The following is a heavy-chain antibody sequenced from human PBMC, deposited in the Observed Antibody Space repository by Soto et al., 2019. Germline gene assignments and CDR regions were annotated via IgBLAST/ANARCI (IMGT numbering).Heavy chain of an antibody. D-gene: IGHD3-3*01. J-gene: IGHJ5*02. CDR1: GGSVSSGSYY. CDR2: IYYSGST. V-gene: IGHV4-61*01. Sequence: PSETLSLTCTVSGGSVSSGSYYWSWIRQPPGKGLEWIGYIYYSGSTNYNHSLKSRVTISVDTSKNQFSLKLSSVNAADTAVYYCAREAAVRVDSPGNPQLSDFWSGYYLHNWFDPWGQGTLVTVSS. CDR3: AREAAVRVDSPGNPQLSDFWSGYYLHNWFDP.